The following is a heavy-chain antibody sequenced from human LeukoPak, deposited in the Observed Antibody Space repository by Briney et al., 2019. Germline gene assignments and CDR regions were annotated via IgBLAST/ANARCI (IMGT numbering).Heavy chain of an antibody. Sequence: GASVTLSCTASGYTSTGYYMHWVRQAPGQRLEWIGWIKIGTGGANYAQKFQGSVTMTRDTSIRSAYMALSSLRSDDTAVYYCARGVGHCSDTRCFGFAEYFQHWGQGTLVTVSS. D-gene: IGHD2-2*01. V-gene: IGHV1-2*02. CDR1: GYTSTGYY. CDR2: IKIGTGGA. J-gene: IGHJ1*01. CDR3: ARGVGHCSDTRCFGFAEYFQH.